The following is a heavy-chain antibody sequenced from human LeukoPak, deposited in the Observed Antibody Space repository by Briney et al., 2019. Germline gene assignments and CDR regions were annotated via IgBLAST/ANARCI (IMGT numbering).Heavy chain of an antibody. CDR2: ISWDGGST. D-gene: IGHD3-3*01. V-gene: IGHV3-43D*03. CDR3: ARDAAYDFRNPYRYFQH. CDR1: GFTFDDYA. J-gene: IGHJ1*01. Sequence: GGSLRLSCAASGFTFDDYAMHWVRQAPGKGLEWVSLISWDGGSTYYADSVKGRFTISRDNSKNSLYLQMNSLRAEDTAVYYCARDAAYDFRNPYRYFQHWGQGTLVTVSS.